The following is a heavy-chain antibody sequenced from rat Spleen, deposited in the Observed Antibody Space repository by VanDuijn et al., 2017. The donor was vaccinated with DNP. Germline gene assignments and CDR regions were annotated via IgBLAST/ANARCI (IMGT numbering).Heavy chain of an antibody. Sequence: EVRLVESGGGLVQPGRSLKLSCVAFGFTFNDYWMAWIRQVPGKGLEWLGAITGSGGGITYYPDSVKGRFTISRDNAENTLYLQMDSLRSEDTATYYCARHDYGSYSYAMDAWGQGTSVTVSS. D-gene: IGHD1-3*01. J-gene: IGHJ4*01. V-gene: IGHV5-31*01. CDR3: ARHDYGSYSYAMDA. CDR2: ITGSGGGIT. CDR1: GFTFNDYW.